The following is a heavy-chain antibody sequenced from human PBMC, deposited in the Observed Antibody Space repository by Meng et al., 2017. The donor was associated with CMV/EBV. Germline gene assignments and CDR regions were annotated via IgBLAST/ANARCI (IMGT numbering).Heavy chain of an antibody. Sequence: GGSLRLSCKGSGYSFTSYWIGWVRQMPGKGLEWMGIIYPGDSDTRYSPSFQGQVTISADKSISTAYLQWSSLKASDTAMYYCARPVWPSTRRRYYYYYGMDVWGQGTTVTVSS. V-gene: IGHV5-51*01. D-gene: IGHD2-15*01. CDR3: ARPVWPSTRRRYYYYYGMDV. J-gene: IGHJ6*02. CDR1: GYSFTSYW. CDR2: IYPGDSDT.